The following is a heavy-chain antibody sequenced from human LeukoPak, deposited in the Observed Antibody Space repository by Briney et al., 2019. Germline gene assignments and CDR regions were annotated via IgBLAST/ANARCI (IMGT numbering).Heavy chain of an antibody. Sequence: GRSLRLSCAASGFTFDDYAMHWVRQAPGKGLEWVSGISWNNGSIGYADSVKGRFTISRDNAKNSLNLQMNSLRAEDTALYYCAKDMESDYYDSSGYYGFDYWGQGTLVTVSS. J-gene: IGHJ4*02. D-gene: IGHD3-22*01. CDR3: AKDMESDYYDSSGYYGFDY. CDR2: ISWNNGSI. V-gene: IGHV3-9*01. CDR1: GFTFDDYA.